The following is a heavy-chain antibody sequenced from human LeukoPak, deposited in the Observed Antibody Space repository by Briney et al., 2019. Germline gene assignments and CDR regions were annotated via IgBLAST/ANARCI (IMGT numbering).Heavy chain of an antibody. V-gene: IGHV3-30-3*01. J-gene: IGHJ4*02. D-gene: IGHD3-22*01. CDR2: ISSDGSNK. CDR3: ARDSTYYYDSSGYYIGESFDY. Sequence: PGRSLRLSCTASGFTFTGYALHWVRQAPGKGLEWVAVISSDGSNKYYADSVKGRFTISRDNSKNTLYLQMNSLRAEDTAVYYCARDSTYYYDSSGYYIGESFDYWGQGTLVTVSS. CDR1: GFTFTGYA.